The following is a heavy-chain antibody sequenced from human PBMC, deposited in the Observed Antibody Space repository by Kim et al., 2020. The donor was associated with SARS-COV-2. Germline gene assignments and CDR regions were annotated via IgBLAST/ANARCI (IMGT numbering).Heavy chain of an antibody. CDR3: ARSYDYVWGSYRYGNEY. CDR1: GYTFTSYG. V-gene: IGHV1-18*01. D-gene: IGHD3-16*02. CDR2: ISAYNGNT. Sequence: ASVKVSCKASGYTFTSYGSSWVRQAPGQWLEWMGWISAYNGNTNYAQKYQGRVTMTTDTSTSTAYMELRSLRSDDTAVYYCARSYDYVWGSYRYGNEYWGQGTLVTVSS. J-gene: IGHJ4*02.